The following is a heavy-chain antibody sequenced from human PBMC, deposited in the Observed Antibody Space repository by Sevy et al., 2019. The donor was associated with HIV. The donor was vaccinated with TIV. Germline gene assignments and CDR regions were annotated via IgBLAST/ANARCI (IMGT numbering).Heavy chain of an antibody. CDR1: GFPVSSNY. D-gene: IGHD5-18*01. CDR2: IYSDGST. V-gene: IGHV3-66*01. J-gene: IGHJ4*02. Sequence: GGSLRLSCAASGFPVSSNYMSWVRQAPGKGLEWVSVIYSDGSTYHADSVKGRFTISRDNSKNTLYLQMNSLRVEDTAVYYCARAKSGYCYGLDYWGQGTLVTVSS. CDR3: ARAKSGYCYGLDY.